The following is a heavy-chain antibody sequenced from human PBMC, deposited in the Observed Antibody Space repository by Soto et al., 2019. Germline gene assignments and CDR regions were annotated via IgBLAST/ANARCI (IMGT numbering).Heavy chain of an antibody. Sequence: GASVKVSCKASVCTFSSYAISWVRQAPGQGLEWMGGIIPIFGTANYAQKFQGRVTITADESTSTAYMELSSLRSVDTATYCCAHIYDSSGYSPYWGQGPLVTVSS. CDR3: AHIYDSSGYSPY. J-gene: IGHJ4*02. D-gene: IGHD3-22*01. CDR1: VCTFSSYA. V-gene: IGHV1-69*13. CDR2: IIPIFGTA.